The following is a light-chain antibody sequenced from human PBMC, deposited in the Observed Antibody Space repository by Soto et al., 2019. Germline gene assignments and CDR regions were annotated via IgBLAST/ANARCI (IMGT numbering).Light chain of an antibody. J-gene: IGLJ1*01. V-gene: IGLV2-8*01. CDR2: EVN. CDR1: SSDVGGYNY. CDR3: SSYAGSSNV. Sequence: QSAVTQPPSGSGSPGQSVSISCTGTSSDVGGYNYVSWYQQHPGKAPKLMIYEVNKRPSGVPDRFSGSKSGNTASLTVSGLQADDEADYYCSSYAGSSNVFGTGTNVT.